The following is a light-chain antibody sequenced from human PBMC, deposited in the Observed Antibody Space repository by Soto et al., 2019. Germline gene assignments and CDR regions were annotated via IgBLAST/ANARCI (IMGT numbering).Light chain of an antibody. CDR1: QSILSW. Sequence: DIQMTQSPSILSASVGDRVTITCRASQSILSWLAWYQQKPGKAPKLLIYDAYSLESGVPSGFSGSGSGTEFTLTISSLQPDDFATYYCQQYNTFWTFGQGTKVDIK. CDR2: DAY. V-gene: IGKV1-5*01. CDR3: QQYNTFWT. J-gene: IGKJ1*01.